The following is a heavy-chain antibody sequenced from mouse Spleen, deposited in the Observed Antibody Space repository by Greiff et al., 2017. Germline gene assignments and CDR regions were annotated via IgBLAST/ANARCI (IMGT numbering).Heavy chain of an antibody. CDR1: GFNIKDTY. V-gene: IGHV14-3*02. D-gene: IGHD2-1*01. CDR2: IDPANGNT. J-gene: IGHJ4*01. Sequence: EVQVVESGAELVKPGASVKLSCTASGFNIKDTYMHWVKQRPEQGLEWIGRIDPANGNTKYDPKFQGKATITADTSSNTAYLQLSSLTSEDTAVYYCAYGNWDYAMDYWGQGTSVTVSS. CDR3: AYGNWDYAMDY.